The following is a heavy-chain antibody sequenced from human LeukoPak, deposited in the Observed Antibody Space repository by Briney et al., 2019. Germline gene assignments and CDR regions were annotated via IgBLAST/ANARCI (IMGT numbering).Heavy chain of an antibody. J-gene: IGHJ4*02. Sequence: SQTLSLTCTVSGGSLTSGNYYWNWIRQPAGKGLEWNVRIYTNGDASYNTSLKSRVTFSLYAPNNRFSLKLSAVTAADTAVYYCAREPPGYWGQGILVTVSS. CDR3: AREPPGY. V-gene: IGHV4-61*02. CDR2: IYTNGDA. CDR1: GGSLTSGNYY.